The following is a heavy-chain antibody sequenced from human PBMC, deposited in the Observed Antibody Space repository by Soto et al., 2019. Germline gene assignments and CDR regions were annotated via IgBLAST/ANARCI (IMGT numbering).Heavy chain of an antibody. CDR3: ARQRNTAMVSFYYYYGMDV. CDR2: IYYSGST. D-gene: IGHD5-18*01. CDR1: GGSISSSSYY. J-gene: IGHJ6*02. V-gene: IGHV4-39*01. Sequence: SSETLSLTCTVSGGSISSSSYYWGWIRQPPGKGLEWIGSIYYSGSTYYNPSLKSRVTISVDTSKNQFSLKLSSVTAADTAVYYCARQRNTAMVSFYYYYGMDVWGQGTTVTVSS.